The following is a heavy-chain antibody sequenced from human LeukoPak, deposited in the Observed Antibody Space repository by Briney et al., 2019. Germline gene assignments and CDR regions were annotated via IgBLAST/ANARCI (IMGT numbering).Heavy chain of an antibody. CDR2: INPVSGGT. CDR1: GFTFTDYY. J-gene: IGHJ4*02. D-gene: IGHD3-3*01. V-gene: IGHV1-2*02. Sequence: ASLTVSCKASGFTFTDYYMHWVRQAPGQGPEWMGWINPVSGGTDFAQKFQGRVTFSRDLSITTVYMDLRGLRFDDTAVYYCARDRSRVLDYWGQGTVVTVSS. CDR3: ARDRSRVLDY.